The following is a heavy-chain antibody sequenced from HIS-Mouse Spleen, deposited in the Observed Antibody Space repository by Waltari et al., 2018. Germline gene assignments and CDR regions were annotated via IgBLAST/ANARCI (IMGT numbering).Heavy chain of an antibody. Sequence: QLQLQESGPGLVKPSETLSLTCTVSGGSISSSSYFWVWIRQPPGKGLEWIGSIYSSGSTYYNPSLKSRVTISVDTSKNQFSLKLSSVTAADTAVYYCAREIPYSSSWYDWYFDLWGRGTLVTVSS. D-gene: IGHD6-13*01. CDR1: GGSISSSSYF. J-gene: IGHJ2*01. V-gene: IGHV4-39*07. CDR2: IYSSGST. CDR3: AREIPYSSSWYDWYFDL.